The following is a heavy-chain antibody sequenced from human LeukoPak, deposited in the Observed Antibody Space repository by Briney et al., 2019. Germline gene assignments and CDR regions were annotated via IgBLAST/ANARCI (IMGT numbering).Heavy chain of an antibody. CDR2: LNWNGDST. Sequence: PGGSLRLSCAASGFTFHDHGMSWVRQAPGKGLEWVSALNWNGDSTGYADSVKGRFTISRDNAKKSLYLQMNSLTGEDTAFYYCAREEGPYFDCWGQGTLVTVSS. J-gene: IGHJ4*02. CDR3: AREEGPYFDC. V-gene: IGHV3-20*04. CDR1: GFTFHDHG.